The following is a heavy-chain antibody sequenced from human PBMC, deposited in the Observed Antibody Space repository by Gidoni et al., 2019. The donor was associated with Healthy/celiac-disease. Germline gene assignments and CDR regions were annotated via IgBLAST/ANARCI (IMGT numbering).Heavy chain of an antibody. V-gene: IGHV4-34*01. CDR2: INHSGST. Sequence: QVQLQQWGAGLLKPSETLSLTCAVYGGSFSGYYWSWIRQPPGKGLEWIGEINHSGSTNYNPSLKSRVTKSVGTSKNQFSLKLSSVTAADTAVYYCARGNWAGPAWGYWGQGTLVTVSS. CDR1: GGSFSGYY. CDR3: ARGNWAGPAWGY. D-gene: IGHD2-2*01. J-gene: IGHJ4*02.